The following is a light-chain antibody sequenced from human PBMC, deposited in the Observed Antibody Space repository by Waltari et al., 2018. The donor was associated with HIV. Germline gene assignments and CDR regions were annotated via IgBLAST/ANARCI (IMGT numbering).Light chain of an antibody. V-gene: IGLV2-14*01. CDR1: SSDIGSYNY. CDR3: SSFTTSNTLL. CDR2: EVN. Sequence: QSALTQPASVSGSPGQSITVSCTGTSSDIGSYNYVSWYQQTPGAAPKLVIYEVNNRPSGSSNRVSGSKSGTTASLTISGLQTEDEAHYYCSSFTTSNTLLFGGGTKVTVL. J-gene: IGLJ2*01.